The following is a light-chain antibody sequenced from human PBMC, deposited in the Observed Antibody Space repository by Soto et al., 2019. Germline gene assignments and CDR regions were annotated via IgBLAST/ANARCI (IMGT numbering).Light chain of an antibody. CDR2: KAS. J-gene: IGKJ1*01. CDR1: QSISSW. CDR3: QQYNSYPGT. Sequence: DIQMTQSPSTLSASVGDRVTITCRAIQSISSWLAWYQQKPGKAPNLLIYKASSLDSGVPSRFSGSGSGTEFTLTISSLQPDDFATYYCQQYNSYPGTFGQGTKVEIK. V-gene: IGKV1-5*03.